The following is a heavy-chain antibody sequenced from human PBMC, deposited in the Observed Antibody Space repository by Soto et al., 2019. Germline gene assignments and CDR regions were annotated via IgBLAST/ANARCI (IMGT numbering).Heavy chain of an antibody. Sequence: GGSLRLSCAASGFTFSSYSMNWVRQAPGKGLEWVSYISSSSSYIYYADSVKGRFTISRDNAKNSLYLQMNSLRAEDAAVYYCARDPWDIVVVPAAFYGMDVWGQGTTVTVSS. CDR2: ISSSSSYI. V-gene: IGHV3-21*01. J-gene: IGHJ6*02. CDR3: ARDPWDIVVVPAAFYGMDV. D-gene: IGHD2-2*01. CDR1: GFTFSSYS.